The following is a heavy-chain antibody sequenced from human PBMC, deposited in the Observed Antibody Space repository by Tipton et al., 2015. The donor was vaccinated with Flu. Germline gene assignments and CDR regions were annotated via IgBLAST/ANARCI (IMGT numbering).Heavy chain of an antibody. CDR2: IYPGDSDT. CDR1: GYTFSNYW. Sequence: QLVQSGAEVKKPGESLKISCKGSGYTFSNYWVAWVRQMPGKGLEWMGMIYPGDSDTKYSPSFQGQVTISADRSTTTAYLQWASRKASDPAIYFCARLGGSRTSGGFYDHAMGVWGQGTPVPVSS. CDR3: ARLGGSRTSGGFYDHAMGV. D-gene: IGHD3-10*01. J-gene: IGHJ6*02. V-gene: IGHV5-51*01.